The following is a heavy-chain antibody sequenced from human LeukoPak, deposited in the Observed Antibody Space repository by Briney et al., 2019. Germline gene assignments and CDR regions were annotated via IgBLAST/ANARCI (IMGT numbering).Heavy chain of an antibody. CDR1: GGSISSSSYY. Sequence: PSETLSLTCTVSGGSISSSSYYWGWIRQPPGKGLEWIGSIYYSGSTYYNPSLKSRVTISVDTSKNQFSLRLSSVTAADTAVYYCARDGSGSYYYYGMDVWGQGTTVTVSS. V-gene: IGHV4-39*02. J-gene: IGHJ6*02. CDR3: ARDGSGSYYYYGMDV. D-gene: IGHD3-10*01. CDR2: IYYSGST.